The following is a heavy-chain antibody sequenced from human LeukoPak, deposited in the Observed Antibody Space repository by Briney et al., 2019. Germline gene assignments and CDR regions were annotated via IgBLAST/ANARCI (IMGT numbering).Heavy chain of an antibody. V-gene: IGHV1-2*02. Sequence: ASVKVSCKTSGYSFTDYYMHWVRQAPGQGLEWMGWINPNSGGTNYAQKFQGRVTMTRDTSISTAYMELSRLRSDDTAVYYCASAYYSSTSCRQLSFDYWGQGTLVTVSS. CDR2: INPNSGGT. CDR3: ASAYYSSTSCRQLSFDY. J-gene: IGHJ4*02. D-gene: IGHD2-2*01. CDR1: GYSFTDYY.